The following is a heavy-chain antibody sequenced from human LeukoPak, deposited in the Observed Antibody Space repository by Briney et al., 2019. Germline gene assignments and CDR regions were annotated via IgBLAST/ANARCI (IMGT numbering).Heavy chain of an antibody. CDR1: GFAVSSNY. V-gene: IGHV3-53*01. Sequence: GGSLRLSCAASGFAVSSNYMSWVRQAPGKGLEWVSVIYSGGSTYYADSVKGRFTISRDNSKNTLYLQMNSLRAEDTAVYYCARVKQQQLVDAFDIWGQGTMVTVSS. CDR2: IYSGGST. CDR3: ARVKQQQLVDAFDI. D-gene: IGHD6-13*01. J-gene: IGHJ3*02.